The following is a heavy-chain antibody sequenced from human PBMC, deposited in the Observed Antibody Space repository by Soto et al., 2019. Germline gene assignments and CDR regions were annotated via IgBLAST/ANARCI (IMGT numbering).Heavy chain of an antibody. CDR1: GFSLSTSGVG. D-gene: IGHD1-20*01. V-gene: IGHV2-5*02. Sequence: QITLKESGPTLVKPTQTLTLTCTFSGFSLSTSGVGVGWIRQPPGKALEWLALIYWDDDKRYSPSLNTRLTITKDTSKNQVVLTMTNMDPVDTGIYYCAHRQVGYNSNWFHAYFDYWGQGTLVTVSS. CDR2: IYWDDDK. CDR3: AHRQVGYNSNWFHAYFDY. J-gene: IGHJ4*02.